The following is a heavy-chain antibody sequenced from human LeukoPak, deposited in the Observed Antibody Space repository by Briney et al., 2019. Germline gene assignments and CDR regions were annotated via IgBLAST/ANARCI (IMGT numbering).Heavy chain of an antibody. CDR3: ARGLVVVPAVGEYYFDY. D-gene: IGHD2-2*01. CDR1: GGAFSDYY. Sequence: SETLSRTCAVNGGAFSDYYWSWIRQPPGKGLEWIGEINHSGSTNYNPSLKSRVTISVDTSKNQFSLKLDSVTAADTAVYYCARGLVVVPAVGEYYFDYWGQGTLVTVSS. J-gene: IGHJ4*02. V-gene: IGHV4-34*01. CDR2: INHSGST.